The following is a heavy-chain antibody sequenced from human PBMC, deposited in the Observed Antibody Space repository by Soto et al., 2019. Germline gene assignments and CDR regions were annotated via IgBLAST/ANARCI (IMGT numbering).Heavy chain of an antibody. CDR1: GGTFSSYT. CDR2: IIPILGIA. Sequence: SVKVSCKASGGTFSSYTINWVRQAPGQGLQWMGRIIPILGIANYAQKFQGRVTITADKSTSTAYMELSSLRSEDTAVYYCARDPPYYYDSSGYSWFDPWGQGTLVTVSS. V-gene: IGHV1-69*04. D-gene: IGHD3-22*01. J-gene: IGHJ5*02. CDR3: ARDPPYYYDSSGYSWFDP.